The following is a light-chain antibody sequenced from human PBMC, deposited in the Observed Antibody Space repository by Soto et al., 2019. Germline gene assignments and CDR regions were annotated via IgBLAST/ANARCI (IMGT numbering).Light chain of an antibody. V-gene: IGKV3-20*01. CDR3: QQYNSYGLT. Sequence: EFVLTQSPGTLSLSPGERATLSCRASQSVGSNYLAWYQQKPGQAPRLLIYGASSRATGIADRFSGSGSGTDFTLIISSLQPEDFATYYCQQYNSYGLTFGGGTKVDIK. CDR2: GAS. CDR1: QSVGSNY. J-gene: IGKJ4*01.